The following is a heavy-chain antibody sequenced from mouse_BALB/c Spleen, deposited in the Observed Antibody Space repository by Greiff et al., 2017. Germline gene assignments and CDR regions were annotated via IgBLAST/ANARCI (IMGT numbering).Heavy chain of an antibody. D-gene: IGHD2-3*01. CDR3: AFYDGYAMDY. CDR2: IRNKANGYTT. Sequence: EVQGVESGGGLVQPGGSLRLSCATSGFTFTDYYMSWVRQPPGKALEWLGFIRNKANGYTTEYSASVKGSFTISRDNSQSILYLQMNTLRAEDSATYDCAFYDGYAMDYWGQGTSVTVSS. V-gene: IGHV7-3*02. J-gene: IGHJ4*01. CDR1: GFTFTDYY.